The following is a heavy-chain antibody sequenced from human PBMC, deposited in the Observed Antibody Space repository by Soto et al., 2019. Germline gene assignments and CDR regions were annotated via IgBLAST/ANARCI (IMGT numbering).Heavy chain of an antibody. D-gene: IGHD3-3*01. Sequence: SETLSLTCTVSGGSMNNYYWSWIRQPPGRGLEWIGYIYYSGSINYDPSLESRVAMSVDTSKNQFSLKLTSVTAADTAVYYCARGWFWSGSFNWFDPWGQGILVTVSS. V-gene: IGHV4-59*01. CDR1: GGSMNNYY. J-gene: IGHJ5*02. CDR2: IYYSGSI. CDR3: ARGWFWSGSFNWFDP.